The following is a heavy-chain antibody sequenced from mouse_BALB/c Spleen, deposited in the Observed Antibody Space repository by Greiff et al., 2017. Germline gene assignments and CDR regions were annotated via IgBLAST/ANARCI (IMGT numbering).Heavy chain of an antibody. CDR2: ISNGGGST. V-gene: IGHV5-12-2*01. D-gene: IGHD1-2*01. J-gene: IGHJ1*01. Sequence: EVQLVESGGGLVQPGGSLKLSCAASGFTFSSYTMSWVRQTPEKRLEWVAYISNGGGSTYYPDTVKGRFTISRDNAKNTLYLQMSSLKSEDTAMYYGARQALITTAWYFDVWGAGTTVTVSS. CDR1: GFTFSSYT. CDR3: ARQALITTAWYFDV.